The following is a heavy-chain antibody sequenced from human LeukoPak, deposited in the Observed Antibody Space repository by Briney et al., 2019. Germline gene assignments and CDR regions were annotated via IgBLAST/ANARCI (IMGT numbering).Heavy chain of an antibody. V-gene: IGHV3-66*01. D-gene: IGHD4-11*01. CDR2: IYNNNT. Sequence: GGSLRLSCAASGFPVSSNYMSWVRQAPGKGLECVSIIYNNNTYYADSVKGRFTISRDNSKNTLYLQMNSLRAEDTAVYYCARGRYSRTCRWLDPWGQGTLVTVSS. CDR1: GFPVSSNY. CDR3: ARGRYSRTCRWLDP. J-gene: IGHJ5*02.